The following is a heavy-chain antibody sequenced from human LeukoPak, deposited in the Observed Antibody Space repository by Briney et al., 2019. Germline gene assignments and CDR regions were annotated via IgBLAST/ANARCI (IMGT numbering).Heavy chain of an antibody. CDR3: AKDSFYSGSYLSAFDI. V-gene: IGHV3-23*01. CDR2: ISGSGSNT. J-gene: IGHJ3*02. CDR1: GFTFSSYA. D-gene: IGHD1-26*01. Sequence: GGSLRLSCAASGFTFSSYAMGWVRQAPGKGLEWVSGISGSGSNTYYADSVKGRFTISRDNAKNSLYLQMNSLRAEDTALYYCAKDSFYSGSYLSAFDIWGQGTMVTVSS.